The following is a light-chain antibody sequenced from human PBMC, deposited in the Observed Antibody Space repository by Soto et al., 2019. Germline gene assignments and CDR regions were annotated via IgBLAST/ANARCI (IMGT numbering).Light chain of an antibody. CDR2: LGS. V-gene: IGKV2-28*01. J-gene: IGKJ2*01. CDR1: QRLLHSNGNTF. Sequence: EIVMTQSPPSLTVTPGEPASISCRSSQRLLHSNGNTFLDWYVQKPGQSPQLLIYLGSNRASVVTDRVSGSEAGTDFTLKISRVEAEDVGVYYCMQALQTPYTFGQGTKLEIK. CDR3: MQALQTPYT.